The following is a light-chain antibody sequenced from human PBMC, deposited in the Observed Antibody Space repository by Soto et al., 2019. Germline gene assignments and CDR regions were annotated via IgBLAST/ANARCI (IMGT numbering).Light chain of an antibody. CDR1: SGSIASNY. CDR2: EDN. Sequence: NFMLTQPHSVSESPGKTVTISCTRSSGSIASNYVQWYQQRPGSAPTTVIYEDNQRPSGVPDRFSGSIDSSSNSASLTISGLKTEDEADYYCQSYDSRNHRGFGGGTKVTVL. J-gene: IGLJ2*01. CDR3: QSYDSRNHRG. V-gene: IGLV6-57*04.